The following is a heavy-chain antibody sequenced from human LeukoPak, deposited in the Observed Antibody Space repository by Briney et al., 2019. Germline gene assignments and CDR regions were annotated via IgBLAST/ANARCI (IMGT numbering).Heavy chain of an antibody. D-gene: IGHD2-2*01. CDR2: INSDGSST. V-gene: IGHV3-74*01. CDR1: GFTFDSYW. CDR3: ARGFLDESTSPFDY. J-gene: IGHJ4*02. Sequence: PGGSLRLSCAASGFTFDSYWMHWVRQAPGKGLVWVSRINSDGSSTSYADSVKGRFTISRDKAKNTLYLQMNSLRAEDTPVYYCARGFLDESTSPFDYWGPGTLVTVSS.